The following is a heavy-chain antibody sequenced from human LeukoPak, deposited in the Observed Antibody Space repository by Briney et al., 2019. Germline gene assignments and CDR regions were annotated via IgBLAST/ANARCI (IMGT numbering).Heavy chain of an antibody. CDR1: GGSISSYY. V-gene: IGHV4-30-4*01. D-gene: IGHD3-10*01. Sequence: SETLSLTCTVSGGSISSYYWSWIRQPPGKGLEWIGYIYYSGSTYYNPSLKSRVTISVDTSKNQFSLKLSSVTAADTAVYYCARDADLYYYGSGGPSDWGQGTLVTVSS. CDR2: IYYSGST. CDR3: ARDADLYYYGSGGPSD. J-gene: IGHJ4*02.